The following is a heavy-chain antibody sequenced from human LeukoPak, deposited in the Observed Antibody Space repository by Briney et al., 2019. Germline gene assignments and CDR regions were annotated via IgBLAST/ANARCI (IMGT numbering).Heavy chain of an antibody. CDR3: ARVSSSSTNWFDS. Sequence: GGSLRLSCAASGFTFMTHTMHWVRQAPGKGREWVSYISSGSSYTNQGDAVKGRFTISRDNAKNSLYLQMNSLRVEDTAVYYCARVSSSSTNWFDSWGQGTLVTVSS. J-gene: IGHJ5*01. CDR1: GFTFMTHT. V-gene: IGHV3-21*05. CDR2: ISSGSSYT. D-gene: IGHD6-19*01.